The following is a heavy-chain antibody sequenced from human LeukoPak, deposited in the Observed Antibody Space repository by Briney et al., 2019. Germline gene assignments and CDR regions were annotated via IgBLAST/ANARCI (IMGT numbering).Heavy chain of an antibody. CDR1: GYTFTSYG. D-gene: IGHD2-2*01. CDR3: ARDRCSSTSCSPSNWFDP. CDR2: ISAYNGNT. V-gene: IGHV1-18*01. J-gene: IGHJ5*02. Sequence: ASVKVSCKASGYTFTSYGMSWVRQAPGQGLEWMGWISAYNGNTNYAQKLQGRVTMTTDTSTSTAYMELRSLRPDDTAVYYCARDRCSSTSCSPSNWFDPWGQGTLVTVSS.